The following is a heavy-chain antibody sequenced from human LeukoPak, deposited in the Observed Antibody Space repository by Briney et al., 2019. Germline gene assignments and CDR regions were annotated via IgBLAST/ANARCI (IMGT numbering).Heavy chain of an antibody. D-gene: IGHD3-10*01. CDR2: IRDSGSTI. CDR1: GFTFSSYD. V-gene: IGHV3-48*03. Sequence: PGGSLRLSCAASGFTFSSYDMNWVRQAPGKGLEWVSYIRDSGSTIFSADSVKGRFTISRDNAKNSLYLQMNSLRAEDTAVYYCARDLEGPGSSVWDYWGQGTLVTVSS. J-gene: IGHJ4*02. CDR3: ARDLEGPGSSVWDY.